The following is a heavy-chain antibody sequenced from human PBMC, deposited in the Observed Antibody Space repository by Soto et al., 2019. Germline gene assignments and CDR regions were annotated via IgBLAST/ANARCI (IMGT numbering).Heavy chain of an antibody. Sequence: GGSLRLSCAASGFTFDDYGMSWVRQAPGKGLEWVSGINWNGGSTGYADSVRGRFTISRDNAKNSLYLQMNSLRAEDTALYYCARVSSVYGDYYFDYWGQGTLVTVSS. V-gene: IGHV3-20*04. D-gene: IGHD4-17*01. CDR1: GFTFDDYG. J-gene: IGHJ4*02. CDR3: ARVSSVYGDYYFDY. CDR2: INWNGGST.